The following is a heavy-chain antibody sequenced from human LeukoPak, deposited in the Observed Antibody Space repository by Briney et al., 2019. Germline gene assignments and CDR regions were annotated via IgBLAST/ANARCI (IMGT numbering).Heavy chain of an antibody. Sequence: GGSLRLSCEGSGFTFSSYAMSWVRQAPGKGLEWVSGFSGSGSSTYYADSVKGRFTISRDNSKNTLYLEMNSLRAEDTAVYYCAEVRGSSGWEYYFDCWGQGTLVTVSS. CDR1: GFTFSSYA. V-gene: IGHV3-23*01. D-gene: IGHD6-19*01. J-gene: IGHJ4*02. CDR3: AEVRGSSGWEYYFDC. CDR2: FSGSGSST.